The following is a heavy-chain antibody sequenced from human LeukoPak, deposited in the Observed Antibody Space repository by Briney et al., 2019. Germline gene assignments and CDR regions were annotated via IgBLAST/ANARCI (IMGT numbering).Heavy chain of an antibody. CDR2: ISGSGGST. CDR3: AKGLWFGGDRGPFDY. J-gene: IGHJ4*02. Sequence: GGSLRLSCAASGFTFSSYAMSWVRQAPGKGLEWVSAISGSGGSTYYADSVKGRFTISRDNPKNTRYLQMNSLRADDPGVNSRAKGLWFGGDRGPFDYWGQGTLVTVSS. V-gene: IGHV3-23*01. CDR1: GFTFSSYA. D-gene: IGHD3-10*01.